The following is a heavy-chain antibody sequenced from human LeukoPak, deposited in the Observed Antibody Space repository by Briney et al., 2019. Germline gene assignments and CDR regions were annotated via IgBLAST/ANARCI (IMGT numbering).Heavy chain of an antibody. CDR2: IKADGSEK. Sequence: GGSLRLSCAASGFTFSNYLMTWVRQAPGKGLEWVADIKADGSEKYYVDSVKGRFTILRDNAKNSLYLQMNSLRAEDTAVYYCAELGITMIGGVWGKGTTVTISS. CDR3: AELGITMIGGV. D-gene: IGHD3-10*02. V-gene: IGHV3-7*01. J-gene: IGHJ6*04. CDR1: GFTFSNYL.